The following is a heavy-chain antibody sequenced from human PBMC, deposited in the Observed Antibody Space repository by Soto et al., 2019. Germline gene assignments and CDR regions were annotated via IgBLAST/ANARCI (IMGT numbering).Heavy chain of an antibody. V-gene: IGHV3-66*01. J-gene: IGHJ6*02. CDR1: GFTVSSNY. CDR2: IYSAGNT. CDR3: ARDTAPSDV. Sequence: GGSLRLSCAASGFTVSSNYMSWVRQAPGKGLEWISIIYSAGNTYYADSVKGRFTISRDNSKNTLYLQMNSLRSEDTAVYYCARDTAPSDVWGQGTTVTVSS. D-gene: IGHD4-17*01.